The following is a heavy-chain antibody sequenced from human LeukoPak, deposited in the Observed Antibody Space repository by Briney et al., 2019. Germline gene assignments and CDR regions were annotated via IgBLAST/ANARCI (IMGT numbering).Heavy chain of an antibody. CDR3: AHKFLTAAGDAFDV. D-gene: IGHD3-9*01. Sequence: SGPTLVNSTQTLTLTCTFSGFLLSPSGESVGWVRQPPGKAREWLELRYWGGEKRHNPSTKSRLTITKDPSKNQVVLTMTNMDPVDTATYYCAHKFLTAAGDAFDVWGQGTVVIVSA. CDR1: GFLLSPSGES. V-gene: IGHV2-5*02. J-gene: IGHJ3*01. CDR2: RYWGGEK.